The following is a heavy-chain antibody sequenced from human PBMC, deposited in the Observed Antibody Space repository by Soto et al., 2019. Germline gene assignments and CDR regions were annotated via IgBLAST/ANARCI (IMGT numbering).Heavy chain of an antibody. CDR1: GFTFSSYA. CDR3: ARDQYYGSGRGYFDY. CDR2: ISGSGGTT. Sequence: EVQLLESGGGLAQPGGSLRLSCAASGFTFSSYAMGWVRQAPGKGLEWVSVISGSGGTTFYADSVKGQFTISRDNSKNTLFLQMNSLRADDTAVYYCARDQYYGSGRGYFDYWGQGTLVTVSS. V-gene: IGHV3-23*01. J-gene: IGHJ4*02. D-gene: IGHD3-10*01.